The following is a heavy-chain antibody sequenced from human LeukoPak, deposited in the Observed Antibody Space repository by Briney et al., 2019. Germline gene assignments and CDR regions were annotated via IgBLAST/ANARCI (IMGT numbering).Heavy chain of an antibody. Sequence: PGGSLRLSCAASGFTFSSYAMSWVRQAPGKGLEWVSAISSSSSYIYYADSVKGRFTISRDNAKNSLYLQMNSLRAEDTAVYYCARGVDMVDFDYWGQGTLVTVSS. CDR3: ARGVDMVDFDY. J-gene: IGHJ4*02. CDR1: GFTFSSYA. V-gene: IGHV3-21*01. CDR2: ISSSSSYI. D-gene: IGHD5-24*01.